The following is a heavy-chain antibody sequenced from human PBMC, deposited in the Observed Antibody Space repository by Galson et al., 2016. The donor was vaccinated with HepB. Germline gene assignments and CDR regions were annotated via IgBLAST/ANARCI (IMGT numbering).Heavy chain of an antibody. CDR2: ISPDGTKK. J-gene: IGHJ4*02. CDR1: GFTFSSYA. CDR3: ARVGQD. Sequence: SLRLSCAASGFTFSSYAMNWVRQAPGKGLEWVAVISPDGTKKHDADSVKGRFTVARDNSKNMLELQMDSLRPEDTAVYYCARVGQDWGQGTMVVVSS. V-gene: IGHV3-30-3*01.